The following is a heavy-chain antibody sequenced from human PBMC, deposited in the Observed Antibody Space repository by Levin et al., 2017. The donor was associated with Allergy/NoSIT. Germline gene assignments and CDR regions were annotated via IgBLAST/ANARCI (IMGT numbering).Heavy chain of an antibody. D-gene: IGHD4-17*01. Sequence: ASVKVSCKASGYTFTGYYMHWVRQAPGQGLEWMGRINPNSGGTKYAQKFQGRVTMTRDTSISTAYMELSRLRSDDTAVYYCARPGYGDARGYFQHWGQGTLVTVSS. J-gene: IGHJ1*01. CDR3: ARPGYGDARGYFQH. CDR1: GYTFTGYY. CDR2: INPNSGGT. V-gene: IGHV1-2*06.